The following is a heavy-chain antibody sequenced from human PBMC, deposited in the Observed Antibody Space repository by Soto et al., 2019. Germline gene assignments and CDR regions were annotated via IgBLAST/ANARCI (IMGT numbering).Heavy chain of an antibody. CDR2: IYYRGNA. CDR1: DDSINSDKYY. D-gene: IGHD3-9*01. Sequence: QLQLQESGPGLVKPSETLSLTCSVSDDSINSDKYYWGWIRQPPGKGLEWIGSIYYRGNAYYNPPRQTRVTISLDKSKSQFSLKLNSVTAAASAVYFCARLEGLATISYYFDFWGPGALVTVSS. J-gene: IGHJ4*02. CDR3: ARLEGLATISYYFDF. V-gene: IGHV4-39*01.